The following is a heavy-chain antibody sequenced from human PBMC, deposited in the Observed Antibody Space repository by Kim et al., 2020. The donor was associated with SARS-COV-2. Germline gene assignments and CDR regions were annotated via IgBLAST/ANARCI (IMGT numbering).Heavy chain of an antibody. CDR1: GFTFRGYA. V-gene: IGHV3-33*01. Sequence: GGSLRLSCAASGFTFRGYAMHWVRQAPGRGLEWVAIIWHDGSTKYYADSVKGRFTFTSAKSNATLYLQLHILRAKAAAVYYCVRAGIHISFDFLGQGA. D-gene: IGHD2-21*01. J-gene: IGHJ5*01. CDR3: VRAGIHISFDF. CDR2: IWHDGSTK.